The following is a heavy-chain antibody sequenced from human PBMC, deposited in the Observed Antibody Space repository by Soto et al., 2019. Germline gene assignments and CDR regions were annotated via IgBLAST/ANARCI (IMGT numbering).Heavy chain of an antibody. Sequence: GGSLRLSCAASGFTFSSYGMHWVRQAPGKGLEWVAVISYDGSNKYYADSVKGRFTISRDNSKNTLYLQMNSLRAEDTAVYYCAKGRGRYRSSWSYFDYWGQGTLVTVSS. J-gene: IGHJ4*02. D-gene: IGHD6-13*01. CDR1: GFTFSSYG. CDR3: AKGRGRYRSSWSYFDY. V-gene: IGHV3-30*18. CDR2: ISYDGSNK.